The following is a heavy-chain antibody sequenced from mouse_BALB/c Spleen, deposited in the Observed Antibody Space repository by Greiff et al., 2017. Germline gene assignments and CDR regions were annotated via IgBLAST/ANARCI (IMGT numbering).Heavy chain of an antibody. CDR2: ISYDGSN. D-gene: IGHD1-1*01. V-gene: IGHV3-6*02. J-gene: IGHJ4*01. CDR1: GYSITSGYY. Sequence: EVKLQESGPGLVKPSQSLSLTCSVTGYSITSGYYWNWIRQFPGNKLEWMGYISYDGSNNYNPSLKNRISITRDTSKNQFFLKLNSVTTEDTATYYCAREGSTVHAMDYWGQGTSVTVSS. CDR3: AREGSTVHAMDY.